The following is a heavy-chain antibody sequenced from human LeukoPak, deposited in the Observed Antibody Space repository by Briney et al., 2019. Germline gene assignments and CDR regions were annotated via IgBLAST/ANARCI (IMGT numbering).Heavy chain of an antibody. Sequence: ASVKVSCKASGGTFSSYAISWVRQAPGQGLEWMGWINTNTGNPTYAQGFTGRFVFSLDTSVSTAYLQISSLKAEDTAVYYCARGLQHLLNWFDPWGQGTLVTVSS. D-gene: IGHD4-11*01. J-gene: IGHJ5*02. CDR2: INTNTGNP. CDR3: ARGLQHLLNWFDP. V-gene: IGHV7-4-1*02. CDR1: GGTFSSYA.